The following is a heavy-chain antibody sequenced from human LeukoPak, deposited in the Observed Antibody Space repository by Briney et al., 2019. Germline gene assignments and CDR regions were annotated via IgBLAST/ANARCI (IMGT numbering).Heavy chain of an antibody. J-gene: IGHJ4*02. CDR3: ARGVFEAAAGDY. Sequence: ASVKVSCKASGYTFTGYYMHWARQAPGQGLEWMGWINPNSGGTNYAQKFQGRVTMTRDTSISTAYMELSRLRSDDTAVYYCARGVFEAAAGDYWGQGTLVTVSS. CDR2: INPNSGGT. CDR1: GYTFTGYY. V-gene: IGHV1-2*02. D-gene: IGHD6-13*01.